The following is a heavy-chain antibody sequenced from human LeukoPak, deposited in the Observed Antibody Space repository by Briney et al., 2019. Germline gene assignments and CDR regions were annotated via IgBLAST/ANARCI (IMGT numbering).Heavy chain of an antibody. CDR2: ISYDGSNK. D-gene: IGHD2-21*02. Sequence: GGSPRLSCAASGFTFSSYGMHWVRQAPGKGLEWVAVISYDGSNKYYADSVKGRFTISRDNSKNTLYLQMNSLRAEDTAVYYCAKAQIYCGGDCRNPDYYYYGMDVWGQGTTVTVSS. V-gene: IGHV3-30*18. CDR3: AKAQIYCGGDCRNPDYYYYGMDV. CDR1: GFTFSSYG. J-gene: IGHJ6*02.